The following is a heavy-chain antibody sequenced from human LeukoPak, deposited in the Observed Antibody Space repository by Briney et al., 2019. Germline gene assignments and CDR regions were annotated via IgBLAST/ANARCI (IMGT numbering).Heavy chain of an antibody. CDR3: ARARARATVTTSLFDY. CDR1: GGSISSYY. D-gene: IGHD4-17*01. V-gene: IGHV4-59*01. Sequence: SETLSLTCTVSGGSISSYYWSWIRQPPGKGLEWIGYIYYSGSTNYNPSLKSRVTISVDTSKNQFSLKLSSVTAADTAVYYCARARARATVTTSLFDYWGQGTLVTVPS. J-gene: IGHJ4*02. CDR2: IYYSGST.